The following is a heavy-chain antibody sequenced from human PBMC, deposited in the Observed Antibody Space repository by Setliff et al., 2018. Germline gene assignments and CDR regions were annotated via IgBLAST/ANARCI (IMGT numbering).Heavy chain of an antibody. CDR3: ARDPAYGAFDI. CDR1: GFTFNSYG. J-gene: IGHJ3*02. CDR2: INEDGSHK. V-gene: IGHV3-7*03. Sequence: GGSLRLSCAASGFTFNSYGMSWVRQAPGKGLERLANINEDGSHKWYVDSVKGRFTISRDNAKNSLYLQMNGLRAEDTAVYYCARDPAYGAFDIWGQGTMVTVSS. D-gene: IGHD3-16*01.